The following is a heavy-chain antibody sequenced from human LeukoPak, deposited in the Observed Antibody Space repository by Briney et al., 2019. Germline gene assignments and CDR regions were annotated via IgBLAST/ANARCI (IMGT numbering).Heavy chain of an antibody. CDR2: SRNKAKSYTT. CDR1: GFTLSDHY. J-gene: IGHJ4*02. Sequence: GGSLRLSCAASGFTLSDHYIDWVRQAPGKALEWVGRSRNKAKSYTTEYAASVKGRFTISRDGSKSSVYLQTNSLKTEDTAVYYCARGSCSGGICYSGDYWGQGTLVTVSS. D-gene: IGHD2-15*01. V-gene: IGHV3-72*01. CDR3: ARGSCSGGICYSGDY.